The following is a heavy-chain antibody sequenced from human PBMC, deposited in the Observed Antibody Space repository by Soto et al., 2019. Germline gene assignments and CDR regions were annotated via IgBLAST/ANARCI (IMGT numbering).Heavy chain of an antibody. CDR2: IIPIFGTA. V-gene: IGHV1-69*06. Sequence: GDSVDVSRKSYRGNFRSYAISWVRHAPVQVLEWMGGIIPIFGTANYAQKFQGRVTITADKSTSTAYMELSSLRSEDTAVYYCASGIAPRVTYYYYYYGMDVWGQGPTVTFSS. D-gene: IGHD6-13*01. CDR1: RGNFRSYA. J-gene: IGHJ6*02. CDR3: ASGIAPRVTYYYYYYGMDV.